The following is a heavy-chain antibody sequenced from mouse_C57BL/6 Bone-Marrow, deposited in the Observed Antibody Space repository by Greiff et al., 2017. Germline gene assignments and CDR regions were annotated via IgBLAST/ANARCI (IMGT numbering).Heavy chain of an antibody. CDR1: GYTFTSYW. D-gene: IGHD1-1*01. J-gene: IGHJ2*01. V-gene: IGHV1-59*01. CDR2: IDPSDSYT. Sequence: VQLQQPGAELVRPGTSVKLSCKASGYTFTSYWMHWVKQRPGQGLEWIGVIDPSDSYTNYNQKFKGKATLTVDTSSSTAYMQLSSLTSEDSAVYYWAREGDTHGSSYRGFFDYWGQGTTLTVSS. CDR3: AREGDTHGSSYRGFFDY.